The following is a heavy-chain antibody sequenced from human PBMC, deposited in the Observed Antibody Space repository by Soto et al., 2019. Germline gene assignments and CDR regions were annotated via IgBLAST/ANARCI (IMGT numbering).Heavy chain of an antibody. Sequence: GGSLRLSCAASGFTFSSYAMSWVRQAPGKGLEWVSAISGSGGSTYYADSVKDRFTISRDNSKNTLYLQMNSLRAEDTAVYYCAKAGIAVVLYFQHWGQGTLVTVSS. J-gene: IGHJ1*01. V-gene: IGHV3-23*01. CDR2: ISGSGGST. CDR3: AKAGIAVVLYFQH. D-gene: IGHD6-19*01. CDR1: GFTFSSYA.